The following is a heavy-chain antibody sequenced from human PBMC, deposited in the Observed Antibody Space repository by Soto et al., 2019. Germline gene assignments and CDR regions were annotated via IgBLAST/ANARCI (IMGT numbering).Heavy chain of an antibody. D-gene: IGHD5-18*01. CDR1: GYTFTGYY. Sequence: ASVKVSFKASGYTFTGYYMHWLRQAPGQGLEWMGWINPNSGGTNYAQKFQGRVAMTRDTSISTAYMELSRLRSDDTAVYYCARVPRVDTAMVPFDYWGQGTLVTVSS. V-gene: IGHV1-2*02. J-gene: IGHJ4*02. CDR2: INPNSGGT. CDR3: ARVPRVDTAMVPFDY.